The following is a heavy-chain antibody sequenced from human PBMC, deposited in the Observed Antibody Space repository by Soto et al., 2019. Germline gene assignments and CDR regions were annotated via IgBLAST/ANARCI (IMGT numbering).Heavy chain of an antibody. Sequence: SETLSLTCTVSGVSIGSYYWSWIRQPPGRGLEWIGCIYFSGSTNYNPSLKSRVIISLDTSKNQFSLKLRSVTAADTAVYYCAREDSSGWYYWGQGSLVTVSS. CDR1: GVSIGSYY. CDR3: AREDSSGWYY. V-gene: IGHV4-59*01. J-gene: IGHJ4*02. CDR2: IYFSGST. D-gene: IGHD6-19*01.